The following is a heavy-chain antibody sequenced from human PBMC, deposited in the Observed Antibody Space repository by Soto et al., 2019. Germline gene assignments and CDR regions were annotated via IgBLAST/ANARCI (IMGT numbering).Heavy chain of an antibody. D-gene: IGHD3-9*01. J-gene: IGHJ4*02. V-gene: IGHV3-21*01. CDR3: ARAPENYDILTGYSEPDY. CDR1: GFTFGSYS. CDR2: ISSSSSYI. Sequence: GGSLRLSCAASGFTFGSYSVNWVRQAPGKGLEWVSSISSSSSYIYYADSVKGRFTISRDNAKNSLYLQMNSLRAEDTAVYYCARAPENYDILTGYSEPDYWGQGTLVTVSS.